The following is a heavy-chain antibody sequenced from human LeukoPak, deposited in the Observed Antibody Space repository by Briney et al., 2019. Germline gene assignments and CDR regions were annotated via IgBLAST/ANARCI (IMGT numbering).Heavy chain of an antibody. J-gene: IGHJ4*02. CDR2: ISVDGHGS. D-gene: IGHD1-1*01. Sequence: PGGSLRLSCAASGFLINSDVMTWVRQPPGRGLEWVSAISVDGHGSDYANSVKGRFTISRDNAKNIVYLQMNSLTAEDTALYYCARRVGGTPDYWGRGTRVTVSS. V-gene: IGHV3-23*01. CDR3: ARRVGGTPDY. CDR1: GFLINSDV.